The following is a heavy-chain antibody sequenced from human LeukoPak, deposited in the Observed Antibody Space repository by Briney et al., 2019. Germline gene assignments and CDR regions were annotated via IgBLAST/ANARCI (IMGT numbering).Heavy chain of an antibody. Sequence: PGGSLRLSCVASGFTFSSYAMHWVRQAPGKGLEWVAVISYDGSNKYYADSVKGRSTISRDNSKNTLYLQMNSLRAEDTAVYYCAREGRYCSGGSCYDWFDPWGQGTLVTVSS. CDR1: GFTFSSYA. D-gene: IGHD2-15*01. CDR2: ISYDGSNK. CDR3: AREGRYCSGGSCYDWFDP. J-gene: IGHJ5*02. V-gene: IGHV3-30*04.